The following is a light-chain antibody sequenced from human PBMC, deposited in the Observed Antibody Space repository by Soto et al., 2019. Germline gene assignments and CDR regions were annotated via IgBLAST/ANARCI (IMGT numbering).Light chain of an antibody. CDR2: DAS. CDR3: QQYGSSPIT. Sequence: EIVLTQSPATMSLSPGERATLSCGASESVSYSYVAWYQQKAGLAPRLLIHDASTRASGIPGRFSGSKSGTDFTLTIRGLEPEDAALYYCQQYGSSPITFGQGTRLEIK. J-gene: IGKJ5*01. V-gene: IGKV3D-20*01. CDR1: ESVSYSY.